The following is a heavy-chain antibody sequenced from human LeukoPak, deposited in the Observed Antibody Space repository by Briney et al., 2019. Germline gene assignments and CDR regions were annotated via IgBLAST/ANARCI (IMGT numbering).Heavy chain of an antibody. CDR2: ISGSGGST. CDR1: GFTFSSYA. D-gene: IGHD4-17*01. CDR3: ARVLYGDYPGWFDP. Sequence: QAGGSLRLSCVASGFTFSSYAMSWVRQAPGKGLEWVSAISGSGGSTYYADSVKGRFTISRDNSKNTLYLQMNSLRAEDTAVYYCARVLYGDYPGWFDPWGQGTLVTVSS. V-gene: IGHV3-23*01. J-gene: IGHJ5*02.